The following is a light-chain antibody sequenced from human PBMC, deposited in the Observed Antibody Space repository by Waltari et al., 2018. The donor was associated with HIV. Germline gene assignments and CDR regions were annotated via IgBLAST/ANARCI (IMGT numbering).Light chain of an antibody. CDR1: SGDVGGYDY. V-gene: IGLV2-14*03. CDR2: DVS. Sequence: QSALTQPASVSGSPGQSITISCTGTSGDVGGYDYVSWYQQHPGKAPKLMIYDVSNRTSGVSNRFSGSKSGNTASLIISGLQAEDEADYYCSSYTSSSTRVFGTGTAVTVV. J-gene: IGLJ1*01. CDR3: SSYTSSSTRV.